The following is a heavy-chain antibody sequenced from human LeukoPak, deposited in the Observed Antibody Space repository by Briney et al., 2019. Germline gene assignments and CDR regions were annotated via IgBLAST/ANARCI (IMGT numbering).Heavy chain of an antibody. CDR2: IYYSGST. Sequence: SETLSLTCTVSGGSISSSSYYWGWIRQPPGKGLEWIGSIYYSGSTYYNPSLKSRVTISVDTSKNQFSLKLSSVTAADTAVYCCASLTAMVRGVDHFDYWGQGTLVTVSS. J-gene: IGHJ4*02. CDR3: ASLTAMVRGVDHFDY. D-gene: IGHD3-10*01. CDR1: GGSISSSSYY. V-gene: IGHV4-39*01.